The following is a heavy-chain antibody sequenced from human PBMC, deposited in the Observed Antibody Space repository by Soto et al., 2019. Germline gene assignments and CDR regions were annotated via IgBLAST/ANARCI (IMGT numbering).Heavy chain of an antibody. CDR3: ARGRRGIVGDSNVWEWFSP. Sequence: LSITCASFGVSFQHDYRYRNGISYSLFLEWIGEINHSGSTNYNPSLKSRVTISVDTSKNQFSLKLSSVTAADTAVYYCARGRRGIVGDSNVWEWFSPWGQGTLVSVSS. J-gene: IGHJ5*02. CDR1: GVSFQHDY. CDR2: INHSGST. V-gene: IGHV4-34*01. D-gene: IGHD1-26*01.